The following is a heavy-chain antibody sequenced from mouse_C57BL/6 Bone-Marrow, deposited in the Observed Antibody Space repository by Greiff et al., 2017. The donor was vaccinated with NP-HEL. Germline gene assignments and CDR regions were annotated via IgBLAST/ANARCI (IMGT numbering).Heavy chain of an antibody. Sequence: QVQLQQSGAELVKPGASVKLSCKASGYTFTSYWMQWVKQRPGQGLEWIGEIDPSDSYTNYNQKFKGKATLTVDTSSSTAYMQLSSLTSEDSAVYYCARSPYYFDYWGQGTTLTVSS. CDR2: IDPSDSYT. CDR1: GYTFTSYW. J-gene: IGHJ2*01. V-gene: IGHV1-50*01. CDR3: ARSPYYFDY.